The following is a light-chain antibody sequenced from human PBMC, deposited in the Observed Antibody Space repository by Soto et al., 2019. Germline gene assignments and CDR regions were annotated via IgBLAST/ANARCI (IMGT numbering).Light chain of an antibody. V-gene: IGKV3-15*01. CDR3: QHYNTWPRP. CDR1: QSVSSSY. Sequence: EIMVTQSLCTLSSTPGERAILSCRASQSVSSSYLAWYQQKPGQAPRLLIYGASSRATAVPARFTASGSGTEFTLTISSLQSEDFAVYYCQHYNTWPRPFGQGSKV. CDR2: GAS. J-gene: IGKJ1*01.